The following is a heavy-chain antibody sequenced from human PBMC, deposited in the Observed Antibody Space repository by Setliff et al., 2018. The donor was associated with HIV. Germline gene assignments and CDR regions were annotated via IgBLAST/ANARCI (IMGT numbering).Heavy chain of an antibody. CDR3: ARARITMIGGRLEPYAFDR. CDR2: VHSTGTT. Sequence: PSETLSLTCTVSGDSFSTYYWSWIRQPAGEGPEYIGRVHSTGTTIHNPSLKSRVTMSVDASKNQLSLKLRSVTAADTAVYYCARARITMIGGRLEPYAFDRWGQGTKVTVSS. J-gene: IGHJ3*01. D-gene: IGHD3-10*01. CDR1: GDSFSTYY. V-gene: IGHV4-4*07.